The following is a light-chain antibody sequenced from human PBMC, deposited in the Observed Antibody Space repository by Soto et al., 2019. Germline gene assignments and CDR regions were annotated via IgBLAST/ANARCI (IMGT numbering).Light chain of an antibody. CDR3: WSYAGSYTDV. Sequence: QSALTQPRSVSGSPGQSVTISCTGTSSDDGGYNYVSRYQQHPGKPPKIMIYDVSKRPSGVPDRFSGSKSGNTASLAISGLQAEDEADYYCWSYAGSYTDVFGTGTKLTVL. J-gene: IGLJ1*01. CDR2: DVS. CDR1: SSDDGGYNY. V-gene: IGLV2-11*01.